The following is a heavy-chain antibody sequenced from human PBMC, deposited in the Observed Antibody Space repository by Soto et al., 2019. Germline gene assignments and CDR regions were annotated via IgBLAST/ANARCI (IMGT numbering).Heavy chain of an antibody. V-gene: IGHV4-34*01. CDR3: ARGLAYDRPITVAEPFDS. Sequence: TSETLSLTFVVSGVSFSGYFWTWIRQSPGRGLEWIGEISHSGSRNYNPAFQSRVIISVDSSKNYVSLKLSSVTAADSATYFCARGLAYDRPITVAEPFDSWGQGTLVTVSS. CDR1: GVSFSGYF. CDR2: ISHSGSR. J-gene: IGHJ4*02. D-gene: IGHD6-19*01.